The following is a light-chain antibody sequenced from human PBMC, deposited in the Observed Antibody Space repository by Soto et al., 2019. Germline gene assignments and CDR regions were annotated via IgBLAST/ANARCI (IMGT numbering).Light chain of an antibody. Sequence: DIVMTQSPDSLAVSLGERATINCKSSQSVLYSSNNKNYLAWYQQKPGQPPKLLIYWASTRESGVPDRFSGSGYGKDFTLTISSLQAQDVAGYCCQQYHSIHCFGRGPKVHIX. V-gene: IGKV4-1*01. CDR2: WAS. J-gene: IGKJ4*01. CDR1: QSVLYSSNNKNY. CDR3: QQYHSIHC.